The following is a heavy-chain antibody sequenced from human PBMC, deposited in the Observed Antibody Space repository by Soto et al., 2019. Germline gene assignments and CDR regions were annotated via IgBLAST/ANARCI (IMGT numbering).Heavy chain of an antibody. CDR2: IRSRGYGGTT. CDR1: EFTFGYHA. D-gene: IGHD3-10*01. V-gene: IGHV3-49*04. CDR3: TTSPLGVDAFDI. J-gene: IGHJ3*02. Sequence: PGGSLRLSCTASEFTFGYHAVSWVRQATGKGLEWVGYIRSRGYGGTTEYAASVKGRFTISIDDSKRVAYLQMNSLKTEDTAVYYCTTSPLGVDAFDIWGQGTMVTVSS.